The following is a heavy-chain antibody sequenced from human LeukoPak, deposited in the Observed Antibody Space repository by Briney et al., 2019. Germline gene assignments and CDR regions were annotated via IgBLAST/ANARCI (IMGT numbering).Heavy chain of an antibody. CDR2: ISGSGGST. CDR3: AKVYWNYRGFDY. J-gene: IGHJ4*02. D-gene: IGHD1-7*01. V-gene: IGHV3-23*01. Sequence: GGSLRLSCAASGFTFSSYAMSWVRQAPGKGLEWVSAISGSGGSTYYADSVKGRFTISRDSSKNTLYLQMNSLRAEDTAVYYCAKVYWNYRGFDYWGQGTLVTVSS. CDR1: GFTFSSYA.